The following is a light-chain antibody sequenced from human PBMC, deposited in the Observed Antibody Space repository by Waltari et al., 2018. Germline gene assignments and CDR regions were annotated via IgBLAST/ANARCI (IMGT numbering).Light chain of an antibody. CDR1: QSISSGY. J-gene: IGKJ2*01. CDR3: QQYGGSPYT. CDR2: GAS. V-gene: IGKV3-20*01. Sequence: VLTQSPGTLSFSPGESANLACRASQSISSGYLAWYQQKPGQTPRLLIYGASIRAIGIPDRFSGSGSGTGFTLTISRLEPEDFAVYYCQQYGGSPYTFGQGTKLEIK.